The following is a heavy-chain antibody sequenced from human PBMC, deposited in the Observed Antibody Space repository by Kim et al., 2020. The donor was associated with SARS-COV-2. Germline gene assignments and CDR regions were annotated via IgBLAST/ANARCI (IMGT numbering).Heavy chain of an antibody. V-gene: IGHV4-31*03. CDR1: GGSISSGGYY. CDR3: ARDARYFGSGNEY. D-gene: IGHD3-10*01. CDR2: IYYSGST. Sequence: SETLSLTCTVSGGSISSGGYYWSWIRQHPGKGLEWIGNIYYSGSTYYNPSLKSRVTISVDTSKNQFSLKLSSVTAADTAVYYCARDARYFGSGNEYWGPGTPVTVSS. J-gene: IGHJ4*02.